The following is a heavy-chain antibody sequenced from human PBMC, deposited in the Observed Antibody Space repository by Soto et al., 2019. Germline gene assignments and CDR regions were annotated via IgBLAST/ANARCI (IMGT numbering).Heavy chain of an antibody. CDR3: ARVGTTYYYYSSLLGYAFDS. D-gene: IGHD3-22*01. V-gene: IGHV1-69*01. Sequence: QVQLVQSGAEVKKPGSSVKVSCKASGGTFSSYAISWVRQAPGQGLEWMGGIIPIFGTANYAQKFQGRVTITAAEAVCTEYLELISLRSEDTAVYYCARVGTTYYYYSSLLGYAFDSWGQASMVTVSS. CDR2: IIPIFGTA. CDR1: GGTFSSYA. J-gene: IGHJ3*02.